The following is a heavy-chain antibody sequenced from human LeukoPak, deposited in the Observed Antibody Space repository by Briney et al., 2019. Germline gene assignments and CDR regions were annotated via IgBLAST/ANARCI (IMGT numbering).Heavy chain of an antibody. CDR3: ARGFPSARLQSKGGIFDY. D-gene: IGHD4-11*01. Sequence: GGSLRLSCAASGFTVSSNYMSWVRQAPGKGLEWVSVIYSGGSTYYADSVKGRFTISRDNSKNTLYLQMNSLRAEDTAVYYCARGFPSARLQSKGGIFDYWGQGTLVTVSS. CDR2: IYSGGST. V-gene: IGHV3-53*01. J-gene: IGHJ4*02. CDR1: GFTVSSNY.